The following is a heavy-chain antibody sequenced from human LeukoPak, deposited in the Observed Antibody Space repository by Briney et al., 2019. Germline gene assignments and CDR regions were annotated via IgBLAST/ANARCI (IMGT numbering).Heavy chain of an antibody. CDR1: GFSFSSYW. CDR2: IKEDGSEK. V-gene: IGHV3-7*03. D-gene: IGHD3-10*01. J-gene: IGHJ3*02. CDR3: ARLHSAVYYGDAFDI. Sequence: SGGSLRLSCAVSGFSFSSYWMTWVRQAPGKGLEWVAKIKEDGSEKYYVDSVKGRFTVSRDNVKNSLFLQMNSLRAEDTAAYYCARLHSAVYYGDAFDIWGQGTMVTVSS.